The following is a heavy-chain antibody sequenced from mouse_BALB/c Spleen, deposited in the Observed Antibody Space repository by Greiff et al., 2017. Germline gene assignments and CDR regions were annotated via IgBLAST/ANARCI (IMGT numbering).Heavy chain of an antibody. CDR2: ISCYNGAT. D-gene: IGHD1-2*01. Sequence: LVKTGASVKISCKAYGYSFTGYYMHWVKQSHGKSLEWSGYISCYNGATSYNQKFKGKATFTVDKSSSTAYMQFNSLTSEDSAVYYCARSGPFILIDYWGQGTTLPVAS. CDR3: ARSGPFILIDY. V-gene: IGHV1S34*01. CDR1: GYSFTGYY. J-gene: IGHJ2*01.